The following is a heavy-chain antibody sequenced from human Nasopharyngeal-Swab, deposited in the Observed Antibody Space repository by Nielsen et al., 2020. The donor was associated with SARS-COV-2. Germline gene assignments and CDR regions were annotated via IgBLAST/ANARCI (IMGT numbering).Heavy chain of an antibody. CDR3: ARGGHLYDSSGYFHAFDI. Sequence: ASVKVSCKASGYTFTSYGISWVRQAPGQGLEWMGWISAYNGNTNYAQKLQGRVTMTTDTSTSTAYMELRSLRSDDTAMYYCARGGHLYDSSGYFHAFDIWGQGTMVTVSS. D-gene: IGHD3-22*01. CDR1: GYTFTSYG. CDR2: ISAYNGNT. V-gene: IGHV1-18*01. J-gene: IGHJ3*02.